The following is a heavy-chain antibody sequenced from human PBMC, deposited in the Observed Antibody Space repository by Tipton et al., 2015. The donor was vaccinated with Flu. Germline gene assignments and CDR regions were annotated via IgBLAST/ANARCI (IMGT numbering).Heavy chain of an antibody. Sequence: SLRLSCEASGFSFSDYAVHWVRRAPGKGLEWVTFIRHDGSSQYYADSVKGRFTISRDNSKNTLYLQMNSLRAEDTAVYYCVRDLNRWGQGTLVTVSS. J-gene: IGHJ5*02. V-gene: IGHV3-30*02. CDR1: GFSFSDYA. CDR2: IRHDGSSQ. CDR3: VRDLNR.